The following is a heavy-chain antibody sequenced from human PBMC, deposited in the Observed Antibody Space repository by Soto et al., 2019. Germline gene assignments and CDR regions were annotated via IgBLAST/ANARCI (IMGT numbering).Heavy chain of an antibody. J-gene: IGHJ4*02. CDR3: ARHRTISAAAPGRY. Sequence: QLQLQESGPGLVKPSETLSLTCIVSGGSISSSGHYWGWVRQPPGKGLEWIGSVDYSGSTHYSPSLKSRISISVDTSNNQFSLELSSVSAADTAVYYCARHRTISAAAPGRYWGRGTLVTVSS. CDR2: VDYSGST. CDR1: GGSISSSGHY. V-gene: IGHV4-39*01. D-gene: IGHD6-13*01.